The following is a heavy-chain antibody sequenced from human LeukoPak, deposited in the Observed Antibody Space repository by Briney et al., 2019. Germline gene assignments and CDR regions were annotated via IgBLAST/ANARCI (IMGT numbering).Heavy chain of an antibody. J-gene: IGHJ6*04. Sequence: GGSLRLSCAASGFTFSSYAMSWVRQAPGKGLEWVSAISGSGGSTYYADSVKGRFTISRDNAKNSLYLQMNSLRAEDTAVHYCAELGIIGGVWGKGTTVTISS. CDR2: ISGSGGST. CDR3: AELGIIGGV. D-gene: IGHD3-16*01. V-gene: IGHV3-23*01. CDR1: GFTFSSYA.